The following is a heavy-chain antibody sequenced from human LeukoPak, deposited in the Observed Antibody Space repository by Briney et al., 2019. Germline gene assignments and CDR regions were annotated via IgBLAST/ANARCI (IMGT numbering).Heavy chain of an antibody. CDR2: INHSGST. CDR3: ARGRYESTRLSAYYYYYMDA. CDR1: GGSFSGYY. J-gene: IGHJ6*03. V-gene: IGHV4-34*01. Sequence: SETLSLTCAVYGGSFSGYYWSWIRQPPGKGLEWIGEINHSGSTNYNPSLKSRVTISVDTSKNQFSLKLSSVTAADTAVYYCARGRYESTRLSAYYYYYMDAWGKGTTVTVSS. D-gene: IGHD1-14*01.